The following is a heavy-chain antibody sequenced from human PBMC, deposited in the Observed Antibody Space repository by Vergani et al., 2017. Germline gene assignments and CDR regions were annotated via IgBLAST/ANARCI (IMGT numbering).Heavy chain of an antibody. CDR1: GFTFSSYA. V-gene: IGHV3-23*01. J-gene: IGHJ3*02. Sequence: EVQLLESGGGLVQPGGSLRLSCAASGFTFSSYAMSWVRQAPGKGLEWVSAISGSGGSTYYADSVKGRFTISRDNSKNTLYLQMNSLRAEDTAVYYCAKGAQFLWSGYYTGSDAFDIWGQGTMVTVSS. CDR3: AKGAQFLWSGYYTGSDAFDI. CDR2: ISGSGGST. D-gene: IGHD3-3*01.